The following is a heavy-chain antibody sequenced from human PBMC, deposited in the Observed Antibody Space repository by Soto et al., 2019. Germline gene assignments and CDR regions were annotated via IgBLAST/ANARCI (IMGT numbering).Heavy chain of an antibody. CDR1: GASVSSPTHY. J-gene: IGHJ6*02. Sequence: PPETLSLTCTVSGASVSSPTHYWNWIRQSPGKGLEWIGFVYYSGITNYSPSLKSRVTISLDTSKDQFSLRLTSVTAADTAVYYCARTRDNNINYYYALDVWGQGTTVTISS. V-gene: IGHV4-61*01. D-gene: IGHD1-20*01. CDR2: VYYSGIT. CDR3: ARTRDNNINYYYALDV.